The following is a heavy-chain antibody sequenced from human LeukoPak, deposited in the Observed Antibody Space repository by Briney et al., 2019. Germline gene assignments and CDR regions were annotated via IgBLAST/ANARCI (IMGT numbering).Heavy chain of an antibody. D-gene: IGHD3-22*01. J-gene: IGHJ4*02. Sequence: GGSLRLSCAASGFSVRSNYMSWVRQAPGKGLEWVSVIYSAGTTYYADSVKGRFTISRDNSKNTLYLQVNSLRAEDTALYYCAREGDYSDSSDYDAYYFDYWGQGTLVTVSS. CDR2: IYSAGTT. V-gene: IGHV3-53*05. CDR3: AREGDYSDSSDYDAYYFDY. CDR1: GFSVRSNY.